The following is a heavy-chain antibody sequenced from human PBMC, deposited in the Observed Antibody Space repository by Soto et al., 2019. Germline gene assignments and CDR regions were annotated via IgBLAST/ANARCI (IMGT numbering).Heavy chain of an antibody. CDR1: GFTFGNYA. CDR2: ISDPGTST. V-gene: IGHV3-23*01. J-gene: IGHJ3*01. CDR3: AKSLVTPSDAFDL. Sequence: GSLRLSCAASGFTFGNYAMNWVRQAPGKGLEWISSISDPGTSTYYANSVKGRFSMSRDNSKNTLFLQMNRLRADDMAVYFCAKSLVTPSDAFDLWGRGTLVTVSS. D-gene: IGHD2-21*02.